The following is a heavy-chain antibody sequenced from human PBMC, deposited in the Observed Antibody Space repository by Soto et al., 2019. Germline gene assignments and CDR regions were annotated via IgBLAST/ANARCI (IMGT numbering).Heavy chain of an antibody. CDR1: GLSHHTREMC. J-gene: IGHJ4*02. V-gene: IGHV2-70*11. Sequence: LVYDKRSVGQTCRSRGLSHHTREMCVSRISQPPGKALEWLARIDWDDDKYYSTSLKTRLTISKDTSKNQVVLTMTNMDPVDTATYYCARIESGSYKGLDCWGQGTLVSVPS. CDR3: ARIESGSYKGLDC. D-gene: IGHD1-26*01. CDR2: IDWDDDK.